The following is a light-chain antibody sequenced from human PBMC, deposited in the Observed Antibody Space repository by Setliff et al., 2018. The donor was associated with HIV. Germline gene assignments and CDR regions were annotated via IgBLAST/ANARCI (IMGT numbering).Light chain of an antibody. CDR2: EVS. Sequence: QSALPQPASVSGSPGQSITIPCTGTSSDVGSYNLVSWYQQHPGKAPKLMIYEVSKRPSGVSNRFSGSKSDNTASLTISGLQAEDEADYYCCSYAGTSAHVVFGGGTKVTVL. J-gene: IGLJ2*01. V-gene: IGLV2-23*02. CDR1: SSDVGSYNL. CDR3: CSYAGTSAHVV.